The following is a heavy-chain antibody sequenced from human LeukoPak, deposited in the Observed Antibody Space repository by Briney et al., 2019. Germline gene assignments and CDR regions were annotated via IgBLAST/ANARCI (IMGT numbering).Heavy chain of an antibody. J-gene: IGHJ4*02. Sequence: PGRSLRLSCAASGFTFSSYGMHWVRQAPGKGLEWVAVISYDGSNKYYADSVKGRFTISRDNSKNTLYLQMNSLRAEDTAVYYCAREADYDILTGYFGYFDYWGQGTLVTVSS. D-gene: IGHD3-9*01. CDR2: ISYDGSNK. V-gene: IGHV3-30*03. CDR3: AREADYDILTGYFGYFDY. CDR1: GFTFSSYG.